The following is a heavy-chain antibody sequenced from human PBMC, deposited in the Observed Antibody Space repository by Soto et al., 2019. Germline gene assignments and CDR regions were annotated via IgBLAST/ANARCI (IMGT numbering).Heavy chain of an antibody. CDR2: ISYDGSNK. J-gene: IGHJ6*02. D-gene: IGHD3-3*01. V-gene: IGHV3-30*18. CDR3: AKEVWSGPMDV. CDR1: GFTFSSYG. Sequence: QVQLVESGGGVVQPGSSLRLSCAASGFTFSSYGMHWVRQAPGKGLEWLAVISYDGSNKYYADSVKGRFTISRDNSKNTLYLQMNSLRAEDTAVYYCAKEVWSGPMDVWGQGTTVTVSS.